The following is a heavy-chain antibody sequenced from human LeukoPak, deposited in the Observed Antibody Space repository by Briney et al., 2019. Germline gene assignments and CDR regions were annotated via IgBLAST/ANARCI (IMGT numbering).Heavy chain of an antibody. CDR3: AREGYFDSSGYDFGY. CDR1: GFSLSSYW. V-gene: IGHV3-74*01. CDR2: VSGDGSRT. J-gene: IGHJ4*02. D-gene: IGHD3-22*01. Sequence: GGSLRLSCAASGFSLSSYWMHWVRQAPGKGLVWVLRVSGDGSRTSYADSVKGRFTISRDDAKNTLYLQMNSLRAEDTAVYYCAREGYFDSSGYDFGYWGQGTLVTVS.